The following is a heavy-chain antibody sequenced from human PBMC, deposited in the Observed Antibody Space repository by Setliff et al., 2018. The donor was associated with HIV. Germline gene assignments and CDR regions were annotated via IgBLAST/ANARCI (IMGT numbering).Heavy chain of an antibody. CDR1: GGTFSSYA. CDR2: IIPFFGTA. Sequence: SVKVSCKASGGTFSSYAIGWVRQAPGQGLEWMGGIIPFFGTANYAQKFQGRVTITADESTSTAYMELSSLRSDDTAVYYCATDRTQTGINMVRGRIVDPARYPLDYWGQGTLVTVSS. D-gene: IGHD3-10*01. J-gene: IGHJ4*02. CDR3: ATDRTQTGINMVRGRIVDPARYPLDY. V-gene: IGHV1-69*13.